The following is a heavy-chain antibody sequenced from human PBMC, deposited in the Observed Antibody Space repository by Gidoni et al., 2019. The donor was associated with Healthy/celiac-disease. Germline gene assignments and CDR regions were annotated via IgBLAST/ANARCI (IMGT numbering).Heavy chain of an antibody. J-gene: IGHJ4*02. V-gene: IGHV3-30-3*01. CDR1: GFTFRSYA. Sequence: QVQLVESGGGVVQPGRSLRLSCAASGFTFRSYAMHWVRQAPGKGLEWVAVISYDGSNKDYADSVKGRFTISRDNSKNTLYLQMNSLRAEDTAVYYCARDRDEQQLVVNSMFDYWGQGTLVTVSS. D-gene: IGHD6-13*01. CDR2: ISYDGSNK. CDR3: ARDRDEQQLVVNSMFDY.